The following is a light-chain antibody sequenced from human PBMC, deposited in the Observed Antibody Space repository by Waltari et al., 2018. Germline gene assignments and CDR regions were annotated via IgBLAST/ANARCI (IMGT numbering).Light chain of an antibody. CDR3: AAWDERLNGGV. CDR2: GNY. J-gene: IGLJ3*02. V-gene: IGLV1-44*01. Sequence: QSVLTQPPSASGTPGQTVTISCPGGRSHLGTNTVNWSRQAPGAAPNLLIYGNYRRPSGVPARFSGSKSGTSASLAISGLQSEDEADYYCAAWDERLNGGVFGGGTKLTVL. CDR1: RSHLGTNT.